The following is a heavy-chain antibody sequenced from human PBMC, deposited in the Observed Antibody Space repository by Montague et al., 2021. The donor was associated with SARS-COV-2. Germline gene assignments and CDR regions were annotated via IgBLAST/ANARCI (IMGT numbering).Heavy chain of an antibody. Sequence: CAISGDSVCSNTAAWNWIRQSPSGGLEWLGRTNYRSKWTSDCATSVEGRISIDPNTSKNQFFLHLRSVTLEDTGVYYCVRDTGSAQAGFDAWGQGTLVTVSS. V-gene: IGHV6-1*01. CDR3: VRDTGSAQAGFDA. D-gene: IGHD4-17*01. CDR2: TNYRSKWTS. J-gene: IGHJ4*02. CDR1: GDSVCSNTAA.